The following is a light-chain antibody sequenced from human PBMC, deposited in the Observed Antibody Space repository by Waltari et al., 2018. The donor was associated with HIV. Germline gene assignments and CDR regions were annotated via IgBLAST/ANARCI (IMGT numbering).Light chain of an antibody. Sequence: TQTPVSLSVTPVQSASISCKSSQSLLHSDGKTYLYWYMQKSGQSPRFLVYEVSNRFSGVSDRFTGSGAGTDFTLKITRVEPGDVGVYYCMQSLLVKYSFGQGTRLEL. J-gene: IGKJ2*01. CDR3: MQSLLVKYS. CDR2: EVS. CDR1: QSLLHSDGKTY. V-gene: IGKV2D-29*02.